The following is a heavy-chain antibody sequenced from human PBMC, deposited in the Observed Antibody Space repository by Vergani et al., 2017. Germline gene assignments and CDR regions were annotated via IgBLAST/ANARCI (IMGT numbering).Heavy chain of an antibody. J-gene: IGHJ2*01. V-gene: IGHV3-9*03. D-gene: IGHD3-16*01. CDR2: IDRNYGVK. CDR3: VKDNDYDADGPFDL. Sequence: EVQLVEAGGGLVQPGGSLRLSCTASGFTFQAFAFHWVRQVSGRGLEWVSGIDRNYGVKNGNSFEGRFSISRDNAKKAVFLQMNNLRHEDMALYFCVKDNDYDADGPFDLWGRGTLVTVSS. CDR1: GFTFQAFA.